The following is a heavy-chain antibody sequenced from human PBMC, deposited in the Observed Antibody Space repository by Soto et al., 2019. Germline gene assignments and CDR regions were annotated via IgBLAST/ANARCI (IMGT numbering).Heavy chain of an antibody. Sequence: ESLKISCQVSGYTFTIYWIGWVRQMPGKGLEWMGIIYPSDSDTRYSPSFQGQVTISADQSINTAYLQWDSLKASDTAIYYCARPANTVADHFDLWGQGTPVTVSS. V-gene: IGHV5-51*01. J-gene: IGHJ4*02. D-gene: IGHD4-17*01. CDR3: ARPANTVADHFDL. CDR1: GYTFTIYW. CDR2: IYPSDSDT.